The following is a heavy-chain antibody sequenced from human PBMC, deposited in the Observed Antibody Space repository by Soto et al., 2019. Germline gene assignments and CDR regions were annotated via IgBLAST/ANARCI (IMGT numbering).Heavy chain of an antibody. D-gene: IGHD2-15*01. CDR3: ARDGRYCSGVICYSGYFQH. V-gene: IGHV1-69*08. CDR2: IIPILGIA. CDR1: GGTFSSYT. J-gene: IGHJ1*01. Sequence: QVQLVQSGAEVKKPGSSVKVSCKASGGTFSSYTISWVRQAPGQGLEWMGRIIPILGIANYAQKFQGRVTIIADKSTSTAYMELSSLRSEDTAVYYCARDGRYCSGVICYSGYFQHWGQGTLVTVSS.